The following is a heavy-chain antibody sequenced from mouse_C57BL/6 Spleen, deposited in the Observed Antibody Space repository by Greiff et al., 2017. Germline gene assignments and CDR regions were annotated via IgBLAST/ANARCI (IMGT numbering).Heavy chain of an antibody. CDR2: IYPGDGDT. V-gene: IGHV1-82*01. D-gene: IGHD3-2*02. Sequence: VQLVESGPELVKPGASVKISCKASGYAFSSSWMNWVKQRPGKGLEWIGRIYPGDGDTNYNGKFKGKATLTADKSSSTAYMQLSSLTSEDSAVYFCAREKDSSGYSDYWGQGTTLTVSS. CDR3: AREKDSSGYSDY. J-gene: IGHJ2*01. CDR1: GYAFSSSW.